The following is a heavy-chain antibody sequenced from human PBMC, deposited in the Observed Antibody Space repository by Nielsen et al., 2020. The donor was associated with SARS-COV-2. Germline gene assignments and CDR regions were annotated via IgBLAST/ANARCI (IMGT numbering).Heavy chain of an antibody. CDR2: IYYSGST. D-gene: IGHD2-15*01. Sequence: LSLTCTVSGGSISSGGYYWSWIRQHPGKGLEWIGYIYYSGSTYYNPSLKSRVTISVDTSKNQFSLKLSSVTAADTAVYYCARDRYCSGGSCTNRVMGYYGMDVWGQGTTVTVSS. CDR3: ARDRYCSGGSCTNRVMGYYGMDV. CDR1: GGSISSGGYY. V-gene: IGHV4-31*03. J-gene: IGHJ6*02.